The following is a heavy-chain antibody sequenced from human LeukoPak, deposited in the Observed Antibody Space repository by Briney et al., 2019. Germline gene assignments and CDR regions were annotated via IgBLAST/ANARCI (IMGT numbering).Heavy chain of an antibody. CDR3: AKKGSSSWYHFDY. CDR2: IRFDGSNK. CDR1: RFTFGNYG. D-gene: IGHD6-13*01. J-gene: IGHJ4*02. V-gene: IGHV3-30*02. Sequence: PGGSLRLSCAASRFTFGNYGMHWVRQAPGKGLGWVAFIRFDGSNKNYADSVKGRFTISRDNSKNTLYLQMNSLRAEDTAVYYCAKKGSSSWYHFDYWGQGTLVTVSS.